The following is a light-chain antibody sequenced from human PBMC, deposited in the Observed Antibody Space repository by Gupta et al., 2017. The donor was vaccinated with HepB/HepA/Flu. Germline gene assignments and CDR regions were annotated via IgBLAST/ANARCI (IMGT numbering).Light chain of an antibody. J-gene: IGKJ2*02. CDR3: QQENNGHPTCN. CDR1: QSVRSN. V-gene: IGKV3-15*01. Sequence: EIVMTQSPATLSVSLGERATLTCRARQSVRSNLAWYQQKPSQAPGRLISGASTRATGIRDRCSGSGVGTETNITIISSHVEDFEVYHCQQENNGHPTCNFGQGTKLEIK. CDR2: GAS.